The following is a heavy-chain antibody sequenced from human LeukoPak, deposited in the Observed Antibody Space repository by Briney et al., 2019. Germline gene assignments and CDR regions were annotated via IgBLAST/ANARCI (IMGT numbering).Heavy chain of an antibody. V-gene: IGHV3-7*01. CDR2: IKQDGSEK. Sequence: PGGSLRLSCAASGFTFSSYWMSWVRQAPGKGLEWVANIKQDGSEKYYVDSVKGRFTISRDNAKNSLYLQMNSLRAEDTAVYYCARDPRPSSGWRPFDYWGQGTLVTIPS. D-gene: IGHD6-19*01. CDR1: GFTFSSYW. CDR3: ARDPRPSSGWRPFDY. J-gene: IGHJ4*02.